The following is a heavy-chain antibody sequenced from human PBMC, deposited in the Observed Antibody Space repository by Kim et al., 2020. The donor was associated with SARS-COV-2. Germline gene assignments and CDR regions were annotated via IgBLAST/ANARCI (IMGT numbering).Heavy chain of an antibody. Sequence: SETLSLTCAVSGGSISSSNWWSWVRQPPGKGLEWIGEIYHSGSTNYNPSLKSRVTISVDKSKNQFSLKLSSVTAADTAVYYCASGNWNDERAYYFDYWGQGTLVTVSS. CDR3: ASGNWNDERAYYFDY. J-gene: IGHJ4*02. V-gene: IGHV4-4*02. CDR1: GGSISSSNW. CDR2: IYHSGST. D-gene: IGHD1-1*01.